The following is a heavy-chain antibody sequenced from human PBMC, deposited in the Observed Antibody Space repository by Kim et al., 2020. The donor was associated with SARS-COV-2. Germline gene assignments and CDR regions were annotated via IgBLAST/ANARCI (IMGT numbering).Heavy chain of an antibody. CDR3: TRTPSSIAVASDY. V-gene: IGHV3-11*04. Sequence: YADSVKGRFTNSRDKATNSLFLQMNSLRAEDTALYYCTRTPSSIAVASDYWGQGTMVTVSS. D-gene: IGHD6-19*01. J-gene: IGHJ4*02.